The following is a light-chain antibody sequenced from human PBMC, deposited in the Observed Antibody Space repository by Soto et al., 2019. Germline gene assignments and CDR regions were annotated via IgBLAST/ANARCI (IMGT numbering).Light chain of an antibody. CDR3: HQSDSSPYT. Sequence: DIQMTQSPSSLSASVGDRVTITCRASQTISTYLNWYQQKPGKAPRLLIYDASSLLSAVPSRFSGSGYGTECTLTIASLPPEAFATNSCHQSDSSPYTFGQGAKGDIK. J-gene: IGKJ2*01. CDR1: QTISTY. CDR2: DAS. V-gene: IGKV1-39*01.